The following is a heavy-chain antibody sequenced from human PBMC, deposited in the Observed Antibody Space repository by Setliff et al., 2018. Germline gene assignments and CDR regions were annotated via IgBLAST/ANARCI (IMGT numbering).Heavy chain of an antibody. Sequence: GASVKVSCKASGYTFAESIVSWVRQAPGQGLEWMGWIGVYTGHTSFAQKFEDRVTMTTVASTSTAYMELRGLTSDDTAVYYCSRLVRYCTRTSCQRTPGDEYWGQGTLVTVSS. CDR3: SRLVRYCTRTSCQRTPGDEY. CDR2: IGVYTGHT. J-gene: IGHJ4*02. V-gene: IGHV1-18*04. D-gene: IGHD2-2*01. CDR1: GYTFAESI.